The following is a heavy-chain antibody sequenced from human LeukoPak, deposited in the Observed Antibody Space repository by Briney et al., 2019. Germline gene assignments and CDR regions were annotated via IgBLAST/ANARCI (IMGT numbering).Heavy chain of an antibody. Sequence: PGGSLRLSCAASGFTFSSYGMHWVRQAPGKGLEWVAVIWYDGSNKYYADSVKGRFTSSRDNSKNTLYLQMNSLRAEDTAVYYCARRDIVATAFDYWGQGTLVTVSS. V-gene: IGHV3-33*01. J-gene: IGHJ4*02. CDR3: ARRDIVATAFDY. CDR2: IWYDGSNK. CDR1: GFTFSSYG. D-gene: IGHD5-12*01.